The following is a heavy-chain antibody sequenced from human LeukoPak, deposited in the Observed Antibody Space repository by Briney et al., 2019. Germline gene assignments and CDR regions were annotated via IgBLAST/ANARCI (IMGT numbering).Heavy chain of an antibody. CDR2: FGPQVGET. J-gene: IGHJ4*02. CDR1: GSTLTKIS. Sequence: ASVKVSCKVSGSTLTKISIDWVRQAPGKGLECMGTFGPQVGETIHSQKLQGRLKMTADTSTDTAYMEMSSLQTEDTAVYYCATGAMVYEYWGQGTLVTVSS. CDR3: ATGAMVYEY. D-gene: IGHD3-10*01. V-gene: IGHV1-24*01.